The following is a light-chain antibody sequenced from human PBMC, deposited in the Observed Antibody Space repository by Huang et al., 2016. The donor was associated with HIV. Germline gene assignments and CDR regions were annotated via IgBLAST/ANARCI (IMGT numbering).Light chain of an antibody. J-gene: IGKJ2*01. CDR2: GAS. Sequence: EIVMMQSPATLSVSPGERATLSCRASQSVSSNLAWYQQKPGKSPRLLIYGASTRATSIPARFSGSGSGTEFTLTISSLQSEDFAVYYCQQYNNWPHTFGQGTKLEIK. V-gene: IGKV3-15*01. CDR1: QSVSSN. CDR3: QQYNNWPHT.